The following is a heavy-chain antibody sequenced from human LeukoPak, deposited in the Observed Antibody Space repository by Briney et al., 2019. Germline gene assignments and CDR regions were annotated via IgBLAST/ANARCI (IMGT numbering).Heavy chain of an antibody. Sequence: GGSLRLSCAASGFTFSSYWMSWVRQAPGKGLEWVANIKQEGSEKYYVDSVKGRFTISRDNAKNSLFLQMNSLRAEDTAVYYCARRTILTGYYDAFDIWGQGTMVTVSS. V-gene: IGHV3-7*01. CDR3: ARRTILTGYYDAFDI. D-gene: IGHD3-9*01. CDR2: IKQEGSEK. CDR1: GFTFSSYW. J-gene: IGHJ3*02.